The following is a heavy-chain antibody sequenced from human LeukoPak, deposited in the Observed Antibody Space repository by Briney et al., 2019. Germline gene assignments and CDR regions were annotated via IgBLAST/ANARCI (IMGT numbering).Heavy chain of an antibody. CDR3: ARHSYYYDTSGYSDY. CDR1: GGTFSSYA. Sequence: GASVKVSCKASGGTFSSYAISWVRQAPGQGLEWMGWINTYNGYTNYAQKFQGRVTMTTDTSTSAAFMELRSLRSDDTAVYYCARHSYYYDTSGYSDYWGQGTLVTVSS. V-gene: IGHV1-18*01. CDR2: INTYNGYT. J-gene: IGHJ4*02. D-gene: IGHD3-22*01.